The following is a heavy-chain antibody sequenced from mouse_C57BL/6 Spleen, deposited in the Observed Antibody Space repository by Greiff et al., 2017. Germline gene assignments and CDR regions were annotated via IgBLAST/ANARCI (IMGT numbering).Heavy chain of an antibody. J-gene: IGHJ1*03. CDR2: INPNYGTT. Sequence: VQLKESGPELVKPGASVKISCKASGYSFTDYNMNWVKQSNGKSLEWIGVINPNYGTTSYNQKFKGKATLTVDQSSSTAYMQLNSLTSEDSAVYYCARSGWDTHYWYFDVWGTGTTVTVSS. CDR3: ARSGWDTHYWYFDV. D-gene: IGHD4-1*01. V-gene: IGHV1-39*01. CDR1: GYSFTDYN.